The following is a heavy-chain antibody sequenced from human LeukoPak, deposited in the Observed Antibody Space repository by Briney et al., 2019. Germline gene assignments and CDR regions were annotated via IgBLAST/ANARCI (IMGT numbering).Heavy chain of an antibody. Sequence: PGGSLRLSCAASGFTFSSYSMNWVRQAPGKGLEWVSSITSSSNYIYYADSVKGRFIISRDNAKNSLYLQMNSLRAEDTAVYYCARGYSSYYPDAFDIWGQGTMVTVSS. D-gene: IGHD5-12*01. J-gene: IGHJ3*02. CDR2: ITSSSNYI. V-gene: IGHV3-21*01. CDR1: GFTFSSYS. CDR3: ARGYSSYYPDAFDI.